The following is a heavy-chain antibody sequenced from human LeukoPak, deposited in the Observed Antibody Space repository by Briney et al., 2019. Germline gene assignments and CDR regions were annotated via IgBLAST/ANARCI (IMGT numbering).Heavy chain of an antibody. J-gene: IGHJ2*01. V-gene: IGHV3-74*01. CDR1: GFSFSGHW. D-gene: IGHD2-21*01. CDR3: AKDGPYCGGITCYFRYFDL. CDR2: ISPTGSTT. Sequence: GGSLRLSCIASGFSFSGHWMHWARQLPGEGLVWVSHISPTGSTTSYADSVKGRFTISRDNSKNTLHLQMNSLRPDDTAVYYCAKDGPYCGGITCYFRYFDLWGRGTLVTVSS.